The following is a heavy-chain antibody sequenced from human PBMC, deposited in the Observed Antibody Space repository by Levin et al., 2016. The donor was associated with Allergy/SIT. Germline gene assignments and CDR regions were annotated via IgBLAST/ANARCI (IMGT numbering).Heavy chain of an antibody. V-gene: IGHV3-15*01. J-gene: IGHJ3*02. CDR2: IKSISAGGTT. CDR3: TTDLALWSRQQLPIAFDI. Sequence: GESLKISCAGSGFPFTYAWMNWVRQAPGKGLEWVARIKSISAGGTTDYAAPGKGRFNISRDDSKNTVYLQMNSLKIEDTAVYYCTTDLALWSRQQLPIAFDIWGQGTMVTVSS. CDR1: GFPFTYAW. D-gene: IGHD5-24*01.